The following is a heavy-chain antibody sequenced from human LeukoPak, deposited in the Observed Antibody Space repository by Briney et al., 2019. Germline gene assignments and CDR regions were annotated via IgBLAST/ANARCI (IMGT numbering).Heavy chain of an antibody. CDR2: ISSSSSYI. D-gene: IGHD4-17*01. CDR3: AREFYDYGDYGFFDY. Sequence: GGSLRLSCAASGFTFSSCSMNWVRQAPGKGLEWVSSISSSSSYIYYADSVKGRFTISRDNAKNSLYLQMNSLRAEDTAVYYCAREFYDYGDYGFFDYWGQGTLVTVSS. J-gene: IGHJ4*02. CDR1: GFTFSSCS. V-gene: IGHV3-21*01.